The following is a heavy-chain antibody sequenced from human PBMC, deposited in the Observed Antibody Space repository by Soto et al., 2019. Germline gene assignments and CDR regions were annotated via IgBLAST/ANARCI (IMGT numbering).Heavy chain of an antibody. V-gene: IGHV3-9*01. CDR1: GFTFDDYA. Sequence: GGSLRLSCAASGFTFDDYAMHWVRQAPGKGLEWVSGISWSSGSIGYADSVKGRFTISRDNAKNSLYLQMNSLRAEDTALYYCAKGGSSGSLGYWGQGTLVTVSS. CDR2: ISWSSGSI. J-gene: IGHJ4*02. D-gene: IGHD3-22*01. CDR3: AKGGSSGSLGY.